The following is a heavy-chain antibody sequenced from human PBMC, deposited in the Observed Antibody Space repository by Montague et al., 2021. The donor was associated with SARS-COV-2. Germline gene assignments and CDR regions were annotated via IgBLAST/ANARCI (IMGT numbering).Heavy chain of an antibody. Sequence: SETLSLTCTVSDGSVISTYPHWHWVRQSPGRGLEWIGGYLFHIDTADYNASLRSRVSISVDTSKNQFSLKLTSATAADTATYYCARGQVTAFAIPIVFPAAGALDSWGRGTTVTVSS. V-gene: IGHV4-61*01. CDR3: ARGQVTAFAIPIVFPAAGALDS. J-gene: IGHJ3*01. CDR2: LFHIDTA. D-gene: IGHD2-21*01. CDR1: DGSVISTYPH.